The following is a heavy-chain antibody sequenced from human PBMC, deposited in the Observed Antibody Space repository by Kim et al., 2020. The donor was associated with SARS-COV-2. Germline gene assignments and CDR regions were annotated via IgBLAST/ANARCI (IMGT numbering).Heavy chain of an antibody. CDR2: ISAYNGNT. D-gene: IGHD6-19*01. J-gene: IGHJ6*02. V-gene: IGHV1-18*01. CDR1: GYTFTSYG. CDR3: ARAGSIAVAGPGHGMDV. Sequence: ASVKVSCKASGYTFTSYGISWVRQAPGQGLEWMGWISAYNGNTNYVQKLQGRVTMTTDTSTSTAYMELRSLRSDDTAVYYCARAGSIAVAGPGHGMDVWGQGTTVTVSS.